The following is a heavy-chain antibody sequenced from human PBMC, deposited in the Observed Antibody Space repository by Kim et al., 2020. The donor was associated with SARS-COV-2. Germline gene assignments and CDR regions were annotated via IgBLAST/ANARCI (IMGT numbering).Heavy chain of an antibody. CDR3: ARDSLYSSGCLDY. D-gene: IGHD6-19*01. Sequence: GGSLRLSCAASGFTFSDYYMSWIRQAPGKGLEWVSYISSSSSYTNYADSVKGRFTISRDNAKNSLYLQMNSLRAEDTAVYYCARDSLYSSGCLDYWGQGTLVTVSS. V-gene: IGHV3-11*05. CDR2: ISSSSSYT. J-gene: IGHJ4*02. CDR1: GFTFSDYY.